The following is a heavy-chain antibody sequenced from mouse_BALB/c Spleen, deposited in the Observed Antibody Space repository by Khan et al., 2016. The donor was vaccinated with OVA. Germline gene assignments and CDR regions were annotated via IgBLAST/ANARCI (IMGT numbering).Heavy chain of an antibody. CDR3: ARGGGLAY. V-gene: IGHV1S137*01. CDR1: GYTFTDYA. CDR2: ISTYYGDA. Sequence: QVQLKQSGAELVRPGVSVKISCKGSGYTFTDYAMHWVKQSHAKSLEWIGVISTYYGDAAYNQKFKGKATLTVDNSSSTAYMELASLTSEDSAICTCARGGGLAYWGQGTLVTVS. J-gene: IGHJ3*01.